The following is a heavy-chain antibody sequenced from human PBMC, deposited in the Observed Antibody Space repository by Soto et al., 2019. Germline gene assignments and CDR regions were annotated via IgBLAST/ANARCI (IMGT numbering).Heavy chain of an antibody. CDR1: GFSLSNARMG. CDR3: ARISRDIVVVPAAKGHYYYMDV. J-gene: IGHJ6*03. Sequence: QVTLKESGPVLVKPTETLTLTCTVSGFSLSNARMGVSWIRQPPGKALEWLAHIFSNDEKSYSTSLKSRLTISKDTSKSQVVLTMTNMDPVDTATYYCARISRDIVVVPAAKGHYYYMDVWGKGTTVTVSS. V-gene: IGHV2-26*01. D-gene: IGHD2-2*01. CDR2: IFSNDEK.